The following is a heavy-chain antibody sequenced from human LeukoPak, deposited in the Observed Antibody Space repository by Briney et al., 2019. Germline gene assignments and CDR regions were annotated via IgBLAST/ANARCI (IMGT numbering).Heavy chain of an antibody. Sequence: SETLSLTCTVAGGSISSGDYYWSWIRQPPGKGLEWIGYIYYSGSTNYNPSLKSRVTISVDTSKNQFSLKLSSVTAADTAVYYCARGSPLLPIHYYYYYGMDVWGQGTTVTVSS. CDR3: ARGSPLLPIHYYYYYGMDV. V-gene: IGHV4-30-4*01. CDR1: GGSISSGDYY. CDR2: IYYSGST. J-gene: IGHJ6*02. D-gene: IGHD2-2*02.